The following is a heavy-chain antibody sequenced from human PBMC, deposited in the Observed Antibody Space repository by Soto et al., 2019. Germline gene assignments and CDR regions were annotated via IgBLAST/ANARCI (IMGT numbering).Heavy chain of an antibody. CDR2: SSNSGTFT. D-gene: IGHD1-1*01. CDR3: ARSGDNYNLLDY. CDR1: GFTFSDYY. V-gene: IGHV3-11*06. J-gene: IGHJ4*02. Sequence: GGCLRRYGDGSGFTFSDYYMSWIRQAPGKGLEWISYSSNSGTFTKYADSVKGRFSISRDNTKNLLFLQMNSLRAEDTALYYCARSGDNYNLLDYWGQGTPVTVSP.